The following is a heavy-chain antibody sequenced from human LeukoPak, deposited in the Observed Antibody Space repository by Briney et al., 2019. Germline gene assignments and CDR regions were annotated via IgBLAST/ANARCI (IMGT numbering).Heavy chain of an antibody. Sequence: GASVKVSCKASGGTFSSYAISWVRQAPGQGLEWMGRIIPILGIANYAQKFQGRVTMTRDTSTSTVYMELSSLRSEDTAVYYCARDTPEDTAMVFDYWGQGTLVTVSS. CDR2: IIPILGIA. J-gene: IGHJ4*02. D-gene: IGHD5-18*01. V-gene: IGHV1-69*04. CDR1: GGTFSSYA. CDR3: ARDTPEDTAMVFDY.